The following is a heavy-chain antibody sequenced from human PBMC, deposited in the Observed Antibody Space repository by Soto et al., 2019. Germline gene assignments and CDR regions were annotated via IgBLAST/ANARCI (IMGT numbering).Heavy chain of an antibody. J-gene: IGHJ6*02. CDR2: ITNTGETI. V-gene: IGHV3-48*02. Sequence: EVQMVESGGGLVQPGGSLRLSCAGSGFTFSTYNMDWVRQAPGKGLEWISYITNTGETIYYADSERGRFTISRDNAKNALFLQMNSLRDEDTAVYYCAREGDRGYDMDVWGQGTTVTVSS. CDR3: AREGDRGYDMDV. CDR1: GFTFSTYN.